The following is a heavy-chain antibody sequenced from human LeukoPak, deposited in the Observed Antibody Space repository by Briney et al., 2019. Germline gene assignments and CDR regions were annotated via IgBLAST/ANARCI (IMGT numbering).Heavy chain of an antibody. Sequence: GGSLRLSCTASRFTFSSYGTHWVRHAPGKGLEWVAFIMHDESRKHYADSVKGRFTISRDTAKNTLYLQMNSLGVEDTAVYYCAKESASVHFSGASFDYWGPGTLVTVSS. CDR2: IMHDESRK. J-gene: IGHJ4*02. D-gene: IGHD3-10*01. V-gene: IGHV3-30*02. CDR1: RFTFSSYG. CDR3: AKESASVHFSGASFDY.